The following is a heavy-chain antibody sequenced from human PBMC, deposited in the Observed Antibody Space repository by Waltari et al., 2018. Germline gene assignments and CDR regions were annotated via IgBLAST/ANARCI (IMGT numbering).Heavy chain of an antibody. CDR3: ATAIADYGMDV. CDR1: GYTLTELS. D-gene: IGHD6-13*01. J-gene: IGHJ6*02. Sequence: QVQLVQSGAEVKKPGASVRVSCQVSGYTLTELSMHWVRQAPGKGLEWMGGCDPEDGETTYEQKFQGRVTLTEETSTDTAYMELSSLRSEDTAVYYCATAIADYGMDVWGQGTTVTVSS. CDR2: CDPEDGET. V-gene: IGHV1-24*01.